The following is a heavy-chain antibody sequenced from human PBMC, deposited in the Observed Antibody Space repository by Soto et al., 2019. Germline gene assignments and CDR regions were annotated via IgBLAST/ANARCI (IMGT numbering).Heavy chain of an antibody. J-gene: IGHJ4*02. CDR2: IYYTGST. D-gene: IGHD3-10*01. V-gene: IGHV4-31*01. CDR3: XRXPXXXGDYFDY. Sequence: QVQLQESGPGLVKPSQTLSLTCTVSGDSISRGGYYWSWIRQHPGKGLEWIGYIYYTGSTYYNPSIKSXXXXXXXXXXXXXXXXXXXXXXXXXXXXXXXRXPXXXGDYFDYWGQGTLVTVSS. CDR1: GDSISRGGYY.